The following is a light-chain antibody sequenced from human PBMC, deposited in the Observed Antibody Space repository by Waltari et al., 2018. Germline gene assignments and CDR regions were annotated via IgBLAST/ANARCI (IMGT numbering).Light chain of an antibody. V-gene: IGKV3-11*01. Sequence: GERATLSCRASQSVSSSLAWYQQKPGQAPRLLIYGASSRATGIPDRFSGSGSGTDFTLTISSLEPEDVGVYYCLQRSNWPQYSFGQGTKVEIK. CDR3: LQRSNWPQYS. CDR1: QSVSSS. J-gene: IGKJ2*03. CDR2: GAS.